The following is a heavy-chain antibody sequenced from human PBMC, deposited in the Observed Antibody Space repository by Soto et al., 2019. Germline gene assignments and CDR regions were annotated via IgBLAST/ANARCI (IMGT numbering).Heavy chain of an antibody. CDR1: GGSISSGGYS. CDR2: IYHSGST. V-gene: IGHV4-30-2*01. D-gene: IGHD3-3*01. J-gene: IGHJ6*02. CDR3: ARDSWSGYYRDFYYYYGMDV. Sequence: PSETLSLTCAVSGGSISSGGYSWSWIRQPPGKGLEWIGYIYHSGSTYYNPSLKSRVTISVDTSKNQFSLKLSSVTAADTAVYYCARDSWSGYYRDFYYYYGMDVWGQGTTVTVSS.